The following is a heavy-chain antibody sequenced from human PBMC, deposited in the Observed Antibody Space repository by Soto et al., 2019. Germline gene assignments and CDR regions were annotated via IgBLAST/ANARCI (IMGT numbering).Heavy chain of an antibody. CDR2: IYWDDDK. CDR3: PHRVTSVPNFDY. J-gene: IGHJ4*02. Sequence: QITLKESGPTVVRPTQTLTLTCTFSGFSLSTSKVGVGWIRQPPGKALEWLALIYWDDDKRYNPSLRSRLTITKNTPKTQVVLTMTNMDPMDTATYYCPHRVTSVPNFDYWGQGTLVTVFS. V-gene: IGHV2-5*02. D-gene: IGHD2-21*02. CDR1: GFSLSTSKVG.